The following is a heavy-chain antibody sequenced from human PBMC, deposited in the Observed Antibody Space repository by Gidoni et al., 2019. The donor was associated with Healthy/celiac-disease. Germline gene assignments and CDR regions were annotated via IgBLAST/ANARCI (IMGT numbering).Heavy chain of an antibody. CDR3: ARSASGWYEDAFDI. D-gene: IGHD6-19*01. J-gene: IGHJ3*02. CDR2: ISYDGSNK. Sequence: QVQLVESGGGVVKPGRSLRLSCAASGLPFSSYAMHWVRQAPGKGLEWVAVISYDGSNKYYADSVKGRFTISRDNSKNTLYLQMNSLRAEDTAVYYCARSASGWYEDAFDIWGQGTMVTVSS. CDR1: GLPFSSYA. V-gene: IGHV3-30-3*01.